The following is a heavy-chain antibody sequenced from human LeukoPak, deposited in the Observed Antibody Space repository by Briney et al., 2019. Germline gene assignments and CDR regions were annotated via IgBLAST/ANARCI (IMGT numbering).Heavy chain of an antibody. V-gene: IGHV3-23*01. Sequence: GGSLRLSCAASGFTFSSYAMSWVRQAPGKGLEWVSTIYTGGNTYYAASVKGRFTISRDNAKNSLYLQMNSLRAEDTAVYYCARDQMGGADYSGSWGQGTLVTVSS. J-gene: IGHJ4*02. CDR2: IYTGGNT. CDR1: GFTFSSYA. CDR3: ARDQMGGADYSGS. D-gene: IGHD1-26*01.